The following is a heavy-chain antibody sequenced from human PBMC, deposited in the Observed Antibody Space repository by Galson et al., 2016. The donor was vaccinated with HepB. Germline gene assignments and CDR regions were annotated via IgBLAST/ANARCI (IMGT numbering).Heavy chain of an antibody. CDR1: GYTFKNYG. D-gene: IGHD3-16*01. CDR2: ISAYNGDA. CDR3: ARDLTGVAFYTCDSYYYAMDV. J-gene: IGHJ6*02. V-gene: IGHV1-18*01. Sequence: SVKVSCKASGYTFKNYGISWVRLAPGQGLEWMGWISAYNGDAKYAQNLQVRVALTTDRTTSTAYMELRRLRSDDTAIYFCARDLTGVAFYTCDSYYYAMDVWGPGTKVTVSS.